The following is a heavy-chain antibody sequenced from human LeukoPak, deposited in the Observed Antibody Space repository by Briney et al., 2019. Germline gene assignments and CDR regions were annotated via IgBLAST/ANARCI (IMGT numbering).Heavy chain of an antibody. D-gene: IGHD4-17*01. J-gene: IGHJ4*02. V-gene: IGHV3-48*01. CDR3: ARVGTTAAASVY. CDR2: ITSHSSSI. Sequence: PGGSLRLSCAASGFIFSSYSMNWVRQAPGKGLEWISYITSHSSSIYYADSVKGRFTISGDNAKNSLYLQMNSLRAEDTAIYYCARVGTTAAASVYWGQGTLVTVSS. CDR1: GFIFSSYS.